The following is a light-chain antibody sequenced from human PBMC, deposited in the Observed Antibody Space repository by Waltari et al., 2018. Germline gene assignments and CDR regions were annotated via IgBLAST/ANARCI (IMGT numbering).Light chain of an antibody. CDR2: QDN. CDR1: KLGEKY. J-gene: IGLJ2*01. CDR3: QAWDSNTAGGV. V-gene: IGLV3-1*01. Sequence: SYELTQPPSVSVSPGQTASITCSGDKLGEKYACWYQQKPGQSPVLVIYQDNKRPSGIPERFSGYNSGNTVTLTISGTQALDEADYYCQAWDSNTAGGVFGGGTKLTVL.